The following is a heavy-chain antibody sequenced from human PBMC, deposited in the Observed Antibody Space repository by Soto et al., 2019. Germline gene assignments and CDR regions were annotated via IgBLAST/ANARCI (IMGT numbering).Heavy chain of an antibody. CDR3: ARCYCSGGSCYSCYFDY. CDR2: IIPIFGTA. CDR1: GGTFSSYA. D-gene: IGHD2-15*01. V-gene: IGHV1-69*06. Sequence: QVQLVQSGAEVKKPGSSVKVSCKASGGTFSSYAISWVRQAPGQGLEWMGGIIPIFGTANYAQKFQGRVTITADKFTSTAYMELSSLRSEDTAVYYCARCYCSGGSCYSCYFDYWGQGTLVTVSS. J-gene: IGHJ4*02.